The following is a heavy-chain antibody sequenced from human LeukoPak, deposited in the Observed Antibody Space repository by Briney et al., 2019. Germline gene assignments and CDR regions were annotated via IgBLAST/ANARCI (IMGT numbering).Heavy chain of an antibody. D-gene: IGHD6-13*01. CDR2: ISSSCSTI. CDR1: GFTFSSYA. CDR3: ARPGGYSSSWWDY. Sequence: GGSLRLSCAASGFTFSSYAMSWVRQAPGKGLEWVSYISSSCSTIYYADSVKGRFTISRDNAKNSLYLQMNSLRAEDTAVYYCARPGGYSSSWWDYWGQGTLVTVSS. J-gene: IGHJ4*02. V-gene: IGHV3-48*04.